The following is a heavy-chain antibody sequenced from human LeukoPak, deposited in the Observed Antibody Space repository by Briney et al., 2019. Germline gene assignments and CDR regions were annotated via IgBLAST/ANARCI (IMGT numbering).Heavy chain of an antibody. CDR2: ISGSGGST. J-gene: IGHJ3*02. D-gene: IGHD3-3*01. Sequence: GGSLRLSCAASGFTFSSYAMSWVRQAPGKGLEWVSAISGSGGSTYYADSVRGRFTISRDNSKNTLYLQMNSLRAEDTAVYYCATSITIFGVVTDHDAFDIWGQGTVVTVSS. CDR3: ATSITIFGVVTDHDAFDI. V-gene: IGHV3-23*01. CDR1: GFTFSSYA.